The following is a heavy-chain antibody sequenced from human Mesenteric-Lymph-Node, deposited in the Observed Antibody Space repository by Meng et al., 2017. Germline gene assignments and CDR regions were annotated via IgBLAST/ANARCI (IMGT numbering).Heavy chain of an antibody. J-gene: IGHJ2*01. CDR1: GGSISSSSYY. Sequence: QLQLQAAGPGLVKPSETLSLTCTVSGGSISSSSYYWGWSRQPPGKGLEWIGSIYYSGSTYYNPSLKSRVTISVDTSKNQFSLKLSSVTAADTAVYYCASPLGILGIVDLWGRGTLVTVSS. CDR2: IYYSGST. CDR3: ASPLGILGIVDL. V-gene: IGHV4-39*01. D-gene: IGHD7-27*01.